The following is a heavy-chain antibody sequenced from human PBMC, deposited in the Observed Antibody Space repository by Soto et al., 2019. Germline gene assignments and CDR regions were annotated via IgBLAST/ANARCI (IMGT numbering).Heavy chain of an antibody. J-gene: IGHJ4*02. CDR1: GDTFTNHV. CDR3: ARDLGSGYDRGDY. D-gene: IGHD5-12*01. V-gene: IGHV1-69*12. Sequence: QVQLVQSGDEVKKPGSSVKVSCKASGDTFTNHVFNWVRQAPGQGLEWMGRIISLFGTPNYSRRFQSRVTITADESTATSSMELSSLRSDDTAVYYCARDLGSGYDRGDYWGQGTLVTVSS. CDR2: IISLFGTP.